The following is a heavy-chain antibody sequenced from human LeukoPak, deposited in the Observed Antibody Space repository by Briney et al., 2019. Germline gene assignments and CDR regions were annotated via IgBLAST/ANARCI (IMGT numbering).Heavy chain of an antibody. V-gene: IGHV3-7*05. D-gene: IGHD4-17*01. Sequence: GGSLRLSCAASGFTFDTYWMTWVRQAPGKGLEWVASIKQDGSEKYYVDSVKGRFTISRDNAKSSLYLQMNSLRAGDTAVYYCARVTVVTSVNDYWGQGTLVTVSS. J-gene: IGHJ4*02. CDR1: GFTFDTYW. CDR2: IKQDGSEK. CDR3: ARVTVVTSVNDY.